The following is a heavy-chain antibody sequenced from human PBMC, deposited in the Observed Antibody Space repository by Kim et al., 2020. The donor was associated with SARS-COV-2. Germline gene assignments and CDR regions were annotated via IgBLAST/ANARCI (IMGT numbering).Heavy chain of an antibody. CDR2: IVVGSGNT. CDR1: GFTFTSSA. V-gene: IGHV1-58*01. CDR3: AAGYDILTGYYHLDYYYGMGV. D-gene: IGHD3-9*01. Sequence: SVKVSCKASGFTFTSSAVQWVRQARGQRLEWIGWIVVGSGNTNYAQKFQERVTITRDMSTSTAYMELSSLRSEDTAVYYCAAGYDILTGYYHLDYYYGMGVWGQGTTVTVSS. J-gene: IGHJ6*02.